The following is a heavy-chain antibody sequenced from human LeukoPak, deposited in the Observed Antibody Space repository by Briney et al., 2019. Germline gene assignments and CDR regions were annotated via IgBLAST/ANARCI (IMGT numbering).Heavy chain of an antibody. CDR1: GFTFRSHG. Sequence: GGSLRLSCAASGFTFRSHGMYWVRQAPGKGLVWVAVIWYDGSNKYYADSVKGRFTISRGNSKNTLYLQMNSLRAEDTAVYYCARGGRPDYWGQGTLVTVSS. CDR3: ARGGRPDY. J-gene: IGHJ4*02. CDR2: IWYDGSNK. D-gene: IGHD3-10*01. V-gene: IGHV3-33*01.